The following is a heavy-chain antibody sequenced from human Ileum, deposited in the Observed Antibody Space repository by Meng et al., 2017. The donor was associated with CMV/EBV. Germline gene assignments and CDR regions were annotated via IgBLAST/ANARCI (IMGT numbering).Heavy chain of an antibody. CDR1: GYTFTGYY. V-gene: IGHV1-2*02. Sequence: SVQDSCQASGYTFTGYYMHWVRQAPGQGLEGMGWINPNSGGTNYAEKFQGRVTMARDTSISTAYMELSRLRSDDTAVYYCARDPNDLWSGYYSVNWFDPWGQGTLVTVSS. CDR2: INPNSGGT. D-gene: IGHD3-3*01. CDR3: ARDPNDLWSGYYSVNWFDP. J-gene: IGHJ5*02.